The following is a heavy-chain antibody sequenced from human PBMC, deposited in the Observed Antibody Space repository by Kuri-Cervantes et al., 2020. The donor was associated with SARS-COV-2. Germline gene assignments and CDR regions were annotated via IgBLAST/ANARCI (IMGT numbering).Heavy chain of an antibody. V-gene: IGHV4-34*01. CDR2: INHSGST. J-gene: IGHJ4*02. Sequence: GSLRLSCAVYGGSFSGYYWSWIRQPPGKGLEWIGEINHSGSTNYNPSLKSRVTISVDTSKNQFSLKLSSVTAADTAVYYCARYNYIAARTRDYWGQGTLVTVSS. CDR3: ARYNYIAARTRDY. D-gene: IGHD6-6*01. CDR1: GGSFSGYY.